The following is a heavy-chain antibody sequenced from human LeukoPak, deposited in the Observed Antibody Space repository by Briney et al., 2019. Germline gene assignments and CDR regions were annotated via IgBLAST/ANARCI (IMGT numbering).Heavy chain of an antibody. V-gene: IGHV4-59*08. Sequence: PSETLSLTCTVSGGSISSYYWSWLRQPPGKGLEWIGYIYYSGSTNYNPSLKSRVTISVDTSKNQFSLKLSSVTAADTAVYYCARQYGLGYCSSTSCPIGDYGMDVWGQGTTVTVSS. D-gene: IGHD2-2*01. CDR2: IYYSGST. J-gene: IGHJ6*02. CDR3: ARQYGLGYCSSTSCPIGDYGMDV. CDR1: GGSISSYY.